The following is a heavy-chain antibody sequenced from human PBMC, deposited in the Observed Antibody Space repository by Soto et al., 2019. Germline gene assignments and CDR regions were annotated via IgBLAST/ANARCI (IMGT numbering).Heavy chain of an antibody. CDR3: ASGYYDILTGFYIGV. Sequence: QVQLQESGPGLVKPSQTLSLTCTVSGGSISSGRYYWSWIRQHPGKGLEWIGYIYYSGSTYYNPSLKSRVTISVDTSKNQFSLKLSSVTAADTAVYYCASGYYDILTGFYIGVWGQGTLVTVSS. D-gene: IGHD3-9*01. J-gene: IGHJ4*02. CDR2: IYYSGST. CDR1: GGSISSGRYY. V-gene: IGHV4-31*03.